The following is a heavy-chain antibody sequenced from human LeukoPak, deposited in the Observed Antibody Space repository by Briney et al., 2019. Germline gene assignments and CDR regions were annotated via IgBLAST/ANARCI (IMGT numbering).Heavy chain of an antibody. CDR3: TPRIPQYARPEDY. J-gene: IGHJ4*02. CDR2: IKSKTDGGTL. Sequence: GGSLRLSCTASGFTFSNACMSWVRQAPGKGLEWVGRIKSKTDGGTLDYAAPVKGRFTISRDDSKNTLYLQMNSLKTEDTDVYYCTPRIPQYARPEDYWGQGTLVTVSS. V-gene: IGHV3-15*01. D-gene: IGHD2-8*01. CDR1: GFTFSNAC.